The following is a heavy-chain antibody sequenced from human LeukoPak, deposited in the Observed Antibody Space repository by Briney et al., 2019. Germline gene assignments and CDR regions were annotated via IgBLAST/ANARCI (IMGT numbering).Heavy chain of an antibody. Sequence: ASVKVSCKASGYTFTGYYMHWVRQAPGQGLEWMGWINPNSGGTNYAQKFQGRVTMTRDTSIGTAYMELSRLRSDDTAVYYCARVVCSSTSCPNWFDPWGQGTLVTVSS. V-gene: IGHV1-2*02. CDR3: ARVVCSSTSCPNWFDP. CDR2: INPNSGGT. CDR1: GYTFTGYY. D-gene: IGHD2-2*01. J-gene: IGHJ5*02.